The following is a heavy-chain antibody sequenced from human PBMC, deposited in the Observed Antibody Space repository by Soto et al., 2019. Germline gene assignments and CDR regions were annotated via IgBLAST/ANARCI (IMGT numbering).Heavy chain of an antibody. V-gene: IGHV3-23*01. D-gene: IGHD6-13*01. J-gene: IGHJ5*02. CDR2: ISGDGSHT. CDR1: GFTFSKSA. Sequence: GGSLRLSCAASGFTFSKSAMSWVRQAPGKGLEWVSAISGDGSHTYYSDSVKGRFTVSRDNSKNTLYLQLNSLRAEDTALYHCAKDETSHAPRGYSSSWYGWFDPWGQGTLVTVSS. CDR3: AKDETSHAPRGYSSSWYGWFDP.